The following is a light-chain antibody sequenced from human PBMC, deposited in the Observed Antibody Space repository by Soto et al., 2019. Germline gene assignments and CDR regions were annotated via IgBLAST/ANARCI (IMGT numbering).Light chain of an antibody. V-gene: IGKV1-5*03. CDR1: KSINSW. CDR3: QQYDRFPYT. CDR2: KAS. J-gene: IGKJ2*01. Sequence: DIPMTQSPSTLSASIGDTIIITCRASKSINSWLAWYQQKPGKAPKLLIHKASTLESGVPSRFSGSESGTEFTLTISSLQPDDFATFYCQQYDRFPYTFGQGTKLEIK.